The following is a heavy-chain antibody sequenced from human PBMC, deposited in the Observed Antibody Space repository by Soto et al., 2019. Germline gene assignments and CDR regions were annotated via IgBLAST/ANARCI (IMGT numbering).Heavy chain of an antibody. Sequence: EVRLVQSGGGLVQPGGSLRLSCAASLFIVSDNYMSWVRQAPGKGLEWVSLIYSGGGTDYAESVKGRFTISRDNSKNTLNLKMNSRKAEDTGIYYWETRMTTVPYWGQGTVVTVSS. CDR2: IYSGGGT. D-gene: IGHD2-21*02. J-gene: IGHJ4*02. CDR1: LFIVSDNY. V-gene: IGHV3-66*01. CDR3: ETRMTTVPY.